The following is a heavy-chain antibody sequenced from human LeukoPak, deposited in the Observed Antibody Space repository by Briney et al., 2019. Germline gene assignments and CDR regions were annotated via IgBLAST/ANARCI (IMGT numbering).Heavy chain of an antibody. J-gene: IGHJ4*02. V-gene: IGHV4-30-4*01. D-gene: IGHD5-24*01. CDR3: ASVYGRDGYNFPNGLDY. Sequence: PSETLSLTCTVPGGSISSGGYFWSWIRQPPGKGLEWIGYIYYSGSTYYNPSLKSRVTISVDTSKNQFSLKLSSVTAADTAVYYCASVYGRDGYNFPNGLDYWGQGTLVTVSS. CDR2: IYYSGST. CDR1: GGSISSGGYF.